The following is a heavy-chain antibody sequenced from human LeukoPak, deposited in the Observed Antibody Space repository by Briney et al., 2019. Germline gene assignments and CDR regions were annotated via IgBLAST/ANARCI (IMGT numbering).Heavy chain of an antibody. J-gene: IGHJ6*02. V-gene: IGHV1-46*01. Sequence: ASVKVSCKASGYTFTSYYMHWVRQAPGQGLEWMGIINPSGGSTSYAQKFQGRVTMTRDTSTSTVYMELSSLRSEDTAVYYCARARNDYGDWTWLVEGDYYYGLDVRGQGTTVTVSS. CDR3: ARARNDYGDWTWLVEGDYYYGLDV. D-gene: IGHD4-17*01. CDR2: INPSGGST. CDR1: GYTFTSYY.